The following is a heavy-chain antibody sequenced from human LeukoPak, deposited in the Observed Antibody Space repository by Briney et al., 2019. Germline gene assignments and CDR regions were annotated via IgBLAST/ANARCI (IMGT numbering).Heavy chain of an antibody. D-gene: IGHD3-16*02. V-gene: IGHV4-59*08. CDR1: GGSISSYY. Sequence: SETLSLTCTVSGGSISSYYWSWIRQPPGKGLEWIGYIYYSGSTNYNPSLKSRVTISVDTSKNQFSLKLSSVTAADTAAYYCAREVITFGGVIVYGGYFDYWGQGTLVTVSS. CDR2: IYYSGST. CDR3: AREVITFGGVIVYGGYFDY. J-gene: IGHJ4*02.